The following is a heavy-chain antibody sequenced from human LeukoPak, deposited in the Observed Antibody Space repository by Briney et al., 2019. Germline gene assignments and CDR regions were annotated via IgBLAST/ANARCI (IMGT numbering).Heavy chain of an antibody. CDR2: ISVYNGNT. CDR3: ARMEQLLLDNWFDP. V-gene: IGHV1-18*01. D-gene: IGHD2-15*01. Sequence: GASVKVSCKASGYTFTNYGIGWVRQAPGQGLEWMGWISVYNGNTNYPQKLQGRVTMTTDTSTSTAYMELRSLRSDDTAVYSCARMEQLLLDNWFDPWGQGTLVTVSS. CDR1: GYTFTNYG. J-gene: IGHJ5*02.